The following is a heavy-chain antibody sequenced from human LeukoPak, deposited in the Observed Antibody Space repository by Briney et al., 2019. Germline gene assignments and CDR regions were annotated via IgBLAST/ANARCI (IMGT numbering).Heavy chain of an antibody. CDR2: INSDGSST. CDR1: GFTVSSNY. J-gene: IGHJ4*02. D-gene: IGHD4-17*01. CDR3: AKLAPLDGDYDY. V-gene: IGHV3-74*01. Sequence: GGSLRLSCAASGFTVSSNYMSWVRQAPGKGLVWVSRINSDGSSTRYADSVKGRFTISRDNAKNTLYLQMNSLRAEDAALYCCAKLAPLDGDYDYWGQGTQVTVSS.